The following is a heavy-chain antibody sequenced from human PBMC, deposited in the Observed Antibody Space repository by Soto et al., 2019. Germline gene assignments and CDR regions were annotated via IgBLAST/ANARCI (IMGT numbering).Heavy chain of an antibody. V-gene: IGHV3-30-3*01. CDR3: AREPYDGSQYFDY. D-gene: IGHD1-26*01. CDR1: GFTFSSLS. CDR2: IASDGSIT. J-gene: IGHJ4*02. Sequence: GALRLSCAASGFTFSSLSIHWVRQGPGKGLEWLAVIASDGSITYYADSVKGRFTISRDNSKNTVYLQVNSLRDEDTAVYYCAREPYDGSQYFDYWGQGTLVTVSS.